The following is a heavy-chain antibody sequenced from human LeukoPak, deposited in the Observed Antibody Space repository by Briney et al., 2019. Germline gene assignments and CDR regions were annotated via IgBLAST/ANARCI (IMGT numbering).Heavy chain of an antibody. CDR2: ISGDGGNT. D-gene: IGHD1-1*01. Sequence: GGSLRLSCAASGFTFSDSAMSWVRQAPGKGLEWVSGISGDGGNTNYADSVKGRFTVSRDNSKNTLYLQMNSLRADDTAVYYCAKDGGPTVFYYFDYWGRGTLVTVSS. J-gene: IGHJ4*02. V-gene: IGHV3-23*01. CDR1: GFTFSDSA. CDR3: AKDGGPTVFYYFDY.